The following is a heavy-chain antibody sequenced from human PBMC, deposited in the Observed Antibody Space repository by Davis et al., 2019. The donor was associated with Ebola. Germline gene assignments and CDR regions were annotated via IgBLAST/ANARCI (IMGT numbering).Heavy chain of an antibody. V-gene: IGHV4-61*05. CDR3: ARQEHEVFGVVINYYYGMDV. CDR1: GGSITSSTYY. D-gene: IGHD3-3*01. Sequence: MPSETLSLTCTVSGGSITSSTYYWGWIRQPPGKELEWIGNIYYSGSTNYNPSLKSRVTISVDTSKNQFSLKLSSVTAADTAVYYCARQEHEVFGVVINYYYGMDVWGQGTTVTVSS. J-gene: IGHJ6*02. CDR2: IYYSGST.